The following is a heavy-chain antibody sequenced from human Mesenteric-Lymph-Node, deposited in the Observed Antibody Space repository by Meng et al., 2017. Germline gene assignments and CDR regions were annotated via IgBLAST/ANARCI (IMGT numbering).Heavy chain of an antibody. D-gene: IGHD6-19*01. Sequence: SLKISCAASGFTFDDYAMHWVRQAPGKGLEWVSGISWNSGSIGYADSVKGRFTISRDNAKNSLYLQMNSLRAEDTAVYYCAKTGSNGWYLDYWGQGTLVTVSS. J-gene: IGHJ4*02. V-gene: IGHV3-9*01. CDR1: GFTFDDYA. CDR2: ISWNSGSI. CDR3: AKTGSNGWYLDY.